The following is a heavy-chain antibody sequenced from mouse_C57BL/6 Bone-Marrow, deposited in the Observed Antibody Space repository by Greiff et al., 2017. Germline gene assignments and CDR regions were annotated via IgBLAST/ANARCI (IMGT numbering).Heavy chain of an antibody. CDR2: IDPSDSYT. V-gene: IGHV1-59*01. J-gene: IGHJ2*01. D-gene: IGHD2-3*01. CDR1: GYTFTSYW. CDR3: AREDGY. Sequence: QVQLQQSGAELVRPGTSVKLSCKASGYTFTSYWMHWVKQRPGQGLEWIGVIDPSDSYTNYNQKFKGKATLTVDTSSSTAYMQLSSLTSEDSAVYYCAREDGYWGQGTTLTVSS.